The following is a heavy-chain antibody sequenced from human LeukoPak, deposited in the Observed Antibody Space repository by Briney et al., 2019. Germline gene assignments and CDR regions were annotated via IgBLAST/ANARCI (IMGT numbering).Heavy chain of an antibody. CDR2: IYTSGSI. J-gene: IGHJ5*02. Sequence: SETLSLICTVSGSSISTDSWSWLRQPAGKGLEWIGHIYTSGSINHNPSLKSRVSMSVDTSKNQFSLKLTSVTAADTAVYYCARAGGGYCLSSSCSGDWFDPWGQGTLVTVSS. V-gene: IGHV4-4*07. CDR3: ARAGGGYCLSSSCSGDWFDP. CDR1: GSSISTDS. D-gene: IGHD2-2*01.